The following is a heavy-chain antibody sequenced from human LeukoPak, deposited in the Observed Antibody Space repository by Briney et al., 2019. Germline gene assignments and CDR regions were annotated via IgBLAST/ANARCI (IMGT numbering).Heavy chain of an antibody. Sequence: GWSLRLSCAASGFTFDDYAMHWVRQAPGKGLEWVSGISWNSGSIGYADSVKGRFTISRDNAKNSLYLQMNSLRAEDTALYYCAKGGYSYGNGAFDIWGQGTMVTVSS. CDR3: AKGGYSYGNGAFDI. D-gene: IGHD5-18*01. CDR2: ISWNSGSI. V-gene: IGHV3-9*01. CDR1: GFTFDDYA. J-gene: IGHJ3*02.